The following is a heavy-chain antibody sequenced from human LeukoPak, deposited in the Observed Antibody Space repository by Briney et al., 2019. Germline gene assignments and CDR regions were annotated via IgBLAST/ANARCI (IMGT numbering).Heavy chain of an antibody. CDR1: GFTLSTYW. CDR3: ARVDGIAVAPDDAFDV. CDR2: IKQDGCEK. Sequence: GGSLRLSCAASGFTLSTYWMSWVRQAPGKGLGWVASIKQDGCEKYYVDSVKGRFDISRDNAKNSLYLQMNSLGVEDTAVYYCARVDGIAVAPDDAFDVWGQGTMVTVSS. D-gene: IGHD6-19*01. J-gene: IGHJ3*01. V-gene: IGHV3-7*03.